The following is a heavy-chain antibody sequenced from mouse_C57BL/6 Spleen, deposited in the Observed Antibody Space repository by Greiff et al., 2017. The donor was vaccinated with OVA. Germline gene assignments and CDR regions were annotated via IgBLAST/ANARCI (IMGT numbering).Heavy chain of an antibody. CDR1: GYSFTGYY. V-gene: IGHV1-42*01. CDR3: ARVGMDY. Sequence: EVHLVESGPELVKPGASVKISCKASGYSFTGYYMNWVKQSPEKSLEWIGEINPSTGGTTYNQKFKAKATLTVDKSSSTAYMQLKSLTSEDSAVYYCARVGMDYWGQGTSVTVSS. CDR2: INPSTGGT. J-gene: IGHJ4*01.